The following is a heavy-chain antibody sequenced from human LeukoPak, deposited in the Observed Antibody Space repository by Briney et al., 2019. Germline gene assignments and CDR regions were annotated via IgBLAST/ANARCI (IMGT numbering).Heavy chain of an antibody. CDR3: AREGTHTNLWYHWFDP. Sequence: SETLSLTCTVSSYSISSDYYWAWIRPPPGKGLEWIGIIYHIGNTYYSPSLKSRVTISVDTSNNQFSLKLKSVTAADTAVYYCAREGTHTNLWYHWFDPWGQGTLVTVSS. J-gene: IGHJ5*02. V-gene: IGHV4-38-2*02. D-gene: IGHD6-13*01. CDR1: SYSISSDYY. CDR2: IYHIGNT.